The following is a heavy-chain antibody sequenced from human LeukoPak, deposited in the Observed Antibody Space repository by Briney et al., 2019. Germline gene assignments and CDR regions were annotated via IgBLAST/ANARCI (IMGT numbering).Heavy chain of an antibody. J-gene: IGHJ2*01. D-gene: IGHD6-6*01. Sequence: GGSLRLSCAASGFTFSRYWMHWVRQAPGKGLVWVSRINGDGSSTDYADSVKGRFTISRDNAKNTLYLQMNSLRAEDTAVYYCARGGPSGNRNWYFDLWGRGTLVTVSS. CDR3: ARGGPSGNRNWYFDL. CDR2: INGDGSST. CDR1: GFTFSRYW. V-gene: IGHV3-74*01.